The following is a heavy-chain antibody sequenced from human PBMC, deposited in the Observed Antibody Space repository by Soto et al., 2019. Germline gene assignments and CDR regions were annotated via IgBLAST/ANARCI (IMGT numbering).Heavy chain of an antibody. CDR3: AKATATGGGAFDI. V-gene: IGHV3-23*01. D-gene: IGHD2-8*02. J-gene: IGHJ3*02. Sequence: EVQMLESGGGLAQPGGSLRLSCAASGFICSSYDMSWVRQAPGKGLEWVSTILVDGRTFYVDSVKGRFTISRDNSKNTVYLQMNSLTAGDTALYYCAKATATGGGAFDICGQGTMVPVSS. CDR1: GFICSSYD. CDR2: ILVDGRT.